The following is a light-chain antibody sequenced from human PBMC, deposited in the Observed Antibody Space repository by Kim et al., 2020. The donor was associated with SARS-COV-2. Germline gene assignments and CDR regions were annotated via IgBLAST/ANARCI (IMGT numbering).Light chain of an antibody. CDR1: QDIITW. CDR3: QHYSRFPYT. CDR2: LAS. Sequence: DIQMTQSPSTLSASVGDTVTITCRASQDIITWLAWYQQKPGRAPKLLLYLASSLESGVPSRFSGSGSGTGFTLTISSLQPDDFATYYCQHYSRFPYTFGQGTKLEIK. J-gene: IGKJ2*01. V-gene: IGKV1-5*03.